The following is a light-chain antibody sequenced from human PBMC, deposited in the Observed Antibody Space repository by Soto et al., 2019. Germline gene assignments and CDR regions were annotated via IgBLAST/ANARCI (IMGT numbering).Light chain of an antibody. CDR1: SSNIGRNT. CDR2: SNN. CDR3: AAWDDSLNGHVV. V-gene: IGLV1-44*01. Sequence: QSVLTQPPSASGTPGQRVTISCAGSSSNIGRNTVNWYHQLPGAAPKLLIYSNNQRPSGVPDRFSGSKSGTSASLAISGLQFEDEADYYCAAWDDSLNGHVVFGGGTKVTVL. J-gene: IGLJ2*01.